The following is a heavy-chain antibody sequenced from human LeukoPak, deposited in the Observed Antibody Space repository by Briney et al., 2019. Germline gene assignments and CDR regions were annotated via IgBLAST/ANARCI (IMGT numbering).Heavy chain of an antibody. Sequence: PGGSLRLSCAVSGLTFSDAWMTWVRQASGKGLEWVGRIRSKGNNYATTFAASVKGRFTMSRDDSKNTAYLQMNSLETEDTAVYYCSTTYGNVDTAMALGYWGQGTLVTVSS. CDR2: IRSKGNNYAT. J-gene: IGHJ4*02. CDR3: STTYGNVDTAMALGY. D-gene: IGHD5-18*01. V-gene: IGHV3-73*01. CDR1: GLTFSDAW.